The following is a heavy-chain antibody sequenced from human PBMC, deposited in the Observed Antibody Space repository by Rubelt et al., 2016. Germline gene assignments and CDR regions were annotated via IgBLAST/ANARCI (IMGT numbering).Heavy chain of an antibody. V-gene: IGHV4-59*01. J-gene: IGHJ4*02. CDR1: GDSMNDYY. D-gene: IGHD2-15*01. Sequence: QVQLQESGPGLVKPSETLSLTCAVSGDSMNDYYWSWIRQPPGKGLEWIGYIYYSGTTNYNPSLKSRVTISVDTSKNQFSLKLTSVTAADTAVYYCARVSVVVSPQYYFDYWGQGTLVTVSS. CDR2: IYYSGTT. CDR3: ARVSVVVSPQYYFDY.